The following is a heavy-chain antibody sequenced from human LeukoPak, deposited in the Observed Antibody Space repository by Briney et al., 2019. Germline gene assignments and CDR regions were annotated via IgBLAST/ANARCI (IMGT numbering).Heavy chain of an antibody. Sequence: PSETLSLTCTVSGGSISSSSYYWGWIRQPPGKGLERIGSIYYSGSTYYNPSLKSRVTISVDTSKNQFSLKLSSVTAADTAVYYCARYCSGGSCQDWGQGTLVTVSS. CDR1: GGSISSSSYY. D-gene: IGHD2-15*01. V-gene: IGHV4-39*01. J-gene: IGHJ4*02. CDR2: IYYSGST. CDR3: ARYCSGGSCQD.